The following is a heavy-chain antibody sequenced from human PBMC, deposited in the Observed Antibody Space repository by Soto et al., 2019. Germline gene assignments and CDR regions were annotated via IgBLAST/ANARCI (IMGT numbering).Heavy chain of an antibody. J-gene: IGHJ6*02. CDR2: IYYSGST. V-gene: IGHV4-31*03. CDR1: GGSISSGGYY. CDR3: ARERLLYYDILTGYDNLYYYYGMDV. Sequence: PSETLSLTCTVSGGSISSGGYYWSWIRQHSGKGLEWIGYIYYSGSTYYNPSLKSRVTISVDTSKNQFSLKLSSVTAADTAVYYCARERLLYYDILTGYDNLYYYYGMDVWGQGTTVTVSS. D-gene: IGHD3-9*01.